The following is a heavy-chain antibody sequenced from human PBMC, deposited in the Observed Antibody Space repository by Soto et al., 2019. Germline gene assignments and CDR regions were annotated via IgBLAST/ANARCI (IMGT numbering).Heavy chain of an antibody. J-gene: IGHJ6*02. V-gene: IGHV1-18*01. CDR3: ARAAQYSAAGPDAIYPGIDV. Sequence: GASVKVSCKTSGYTFTSYGISWARQATGQGLEWMGWVSAYNENTNYAQRVQGRVTMTTNTSTSTAYMELRSLRSDDTAVYYCARAAQYSAAGPDAIYPGIDVCGQGTTVTVYS. CDR2: VSAYNENT. CDR1: GYTFTSYG. D-gene: IGHD2-2*01.